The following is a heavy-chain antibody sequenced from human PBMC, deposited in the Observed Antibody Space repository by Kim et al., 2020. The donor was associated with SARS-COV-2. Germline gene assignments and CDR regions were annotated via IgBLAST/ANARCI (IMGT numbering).Heavy chain of an antibody. J-gene: IGHJ6*02. Sequence: SVKVSCKASGYTFTSYAMHWVRQAPGQRLEWMGWINAGNGNTKYSQKFQGRVTITRDTSASTAYMELSSLRSEDTAVYYCATADGGDYYYGMDVWGQGTTVTVSS. CDR1: GYTFTSYA. CDR2: INAGNGNT. V-gene: IGHV1-3*01. D-gene: IGHD4-17*01. CDR3: ATADGGDYYYGMDV.